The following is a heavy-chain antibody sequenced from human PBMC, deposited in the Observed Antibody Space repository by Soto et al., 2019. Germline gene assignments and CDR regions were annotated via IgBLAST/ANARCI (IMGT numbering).Heavy chain of an antibody. CDR3: ARDLSSSSRYYYYMDV. CDR1: GFTVSSNY. J-gene: IGHJ6*03. CDR2: IYSGGST. Sequence: GGSLRLSCAASGFTVSSNYMSWVRQAPGKGLEWVSVIYSGGSTYYADSVKGRFTISRDNSKNTRYLQMNGLRAEDTAVYYCARDLSSSSRYYYYMDVWGKGTTVTVSS. V-gene: IGHV3-66*01. D-gene: IGHD6-6*01.